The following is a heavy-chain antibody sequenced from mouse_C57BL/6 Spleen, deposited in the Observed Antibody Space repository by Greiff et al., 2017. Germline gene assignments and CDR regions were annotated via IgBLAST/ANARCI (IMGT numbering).Heavy chain of an antibody. D-gene: IGHD2-4*01. CDR3: ARDDYDGGHYAMDY. Sequence: QVQLQQPGAELVRPGSSVKLSCKASGYTFTSYWMHWVKQRPIQGLEWIGNIDPSDSETHYNQKFKDKATLTVDKSSSTAYMQLSSLTSEDSAVYYCARDDYDGGHYAMDYWGQGTTLTVSS. V-gene: IGHV1-52*01. CDR1: GYTFTSYW. CDR2: IDPSDSET. J-gene: IGHJ2*01.